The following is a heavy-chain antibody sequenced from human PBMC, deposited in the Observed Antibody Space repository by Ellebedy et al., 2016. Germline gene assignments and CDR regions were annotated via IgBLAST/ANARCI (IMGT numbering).Heavy chain of an antibody. CDR3: ARVDRWRGSYSFDY. CDR1: GYTFTSYD. J-gene: IGHJ4*02. Sequence: ASVKVSCXASGYTFTSYDINWVRQATGQGLEWMGWMNPNSGNTGYAQKFQGRVTMTRNTSISTAYMELSSLRSEDTAVYYCARVDRWRGSYSFDYWGQGTLVTVSS. D-gene: IGHD1-26*01. CDR2: MNPNSGNT. V-gene: IGHV1-8*01.